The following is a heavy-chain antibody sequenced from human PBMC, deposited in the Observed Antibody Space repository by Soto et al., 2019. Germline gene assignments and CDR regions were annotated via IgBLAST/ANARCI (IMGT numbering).Heavy chain of an antibody. CDR1: GVTLSGYY. J-gene: IGHJ4*02. D-gene: IGHD3-10*01. CDR2: IYFNGTT. Sequence: SETLSLTCTVSGVTLSGYYWTWVRQTPGKTLEWIGSIYFNGTTTYNPSLNSRVTISIDMSKNQFSLKLRSVTATDTAVYHCARGKGTHKYWGRGTLVTVSS. V-gene: IGHV4-59*01. CDR3: ARGKGTHKY.